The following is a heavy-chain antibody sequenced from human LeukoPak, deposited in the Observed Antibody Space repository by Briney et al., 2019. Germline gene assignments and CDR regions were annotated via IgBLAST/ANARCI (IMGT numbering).Heavy chain of an antibody. Sequence: GGSLRLSCAASGFTFSSYAMRWVRQAPGKGLEWVAVISYDGSNKYYADSVKGRFTISRDNSKNTLYLQMNSLRAEDTAVYYCARGYYYDSSGHGLGFDYWGQGTLVTVSS. CDR1: GFTFSSYA. V-gene: IGHV3-30*04. J-gene: IGHJ4*02. CDR3: ARGYYYDSSGHGLGFDY. CDR2: ISYDGSNK. D-gene: IGHD3-22*01.